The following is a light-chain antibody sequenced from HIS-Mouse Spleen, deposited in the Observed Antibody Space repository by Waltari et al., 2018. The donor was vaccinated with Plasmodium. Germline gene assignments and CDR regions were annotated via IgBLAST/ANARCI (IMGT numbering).Light chain of an antibody. Sequence: EIVMTQSPAILSVSPGERATLSCRASQSVSSNLAWYQQKPGQAPRLLIYGASSLQSGVPSRFSGSGSGTDFTLTISSLQPEYFATYYCQQSYSTWTFGQGTKVEIK. J-gene: IGKJ1*01. CDR3: QQSYSTWT. CDR2: GAS. V-gene: IGKV3-15*01. CDR1: QSVSSN.